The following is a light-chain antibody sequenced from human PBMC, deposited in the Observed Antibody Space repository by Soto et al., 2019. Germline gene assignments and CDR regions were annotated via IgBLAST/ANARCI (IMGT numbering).Light chain of an antibody. CDR2: RAS. CDR3: LQHNSNPRT. Sequence: DIQMTQSPTTLSASVGDRVTITCRASQSVSTWLAWYQQKPGKAPKLLIYRASSLESGVPSRFSGSGSGTEFTLTISSLQPEDFATYYCLQHNSNPRTFGQGTRLEIK. CDR1: QSVSTW. V-gene: IGKV1-5*03. J-gene: IGKJ5*01.